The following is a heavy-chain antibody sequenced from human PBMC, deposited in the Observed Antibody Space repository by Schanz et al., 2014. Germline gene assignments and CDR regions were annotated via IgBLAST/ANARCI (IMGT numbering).Heavy chain of an antibody. D-gene: IGHD3-16*02. V-gene: IGHV4-34*01. CDR1: GGSFSDYY. Sequence: QVQLQQWGAGLLKPSETLSLTCAVYGGSFSDYYWSWIRQPPGKGLEWIGEINHSGSTNYNPSLKSQFTIAVDTSKNQFSLKLSSVTAADTAVYYCARGHDYFWGSYRRSPWGYFDLWGRGSLVTVSS. CDR3: ARGHDYFWGSYRRSPWGYFDL. J-gene: IGHJ2*01. CDR2: INHSGST.